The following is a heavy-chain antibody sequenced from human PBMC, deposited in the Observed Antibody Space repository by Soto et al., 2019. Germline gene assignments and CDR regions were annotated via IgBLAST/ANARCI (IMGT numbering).Heavy chain of an antibody. CDR3: VRDGDYYDSAGYLTI. V-gene: IGHV4-30-2*01. D-gene: IGHD3-22*01. J-gene: IGHJ3*02. CDR1: GGSISSGTYS. Sequence: QLQLQESGSGLVKPSETLSLTCAVSGGSISSGTYSWSWIRQPPGEGLEWIGYIFHSGHTYYNPSLMSRVTISIDTSKNQFSLKLSSVTAADTAVYYCVRDGDYYDSAGYLTIWGQGTMVTVSS. CDR2: IFHSGHT.